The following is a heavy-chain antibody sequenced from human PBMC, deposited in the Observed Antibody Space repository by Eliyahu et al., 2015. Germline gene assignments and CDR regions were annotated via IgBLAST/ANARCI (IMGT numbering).Heavy chain of an antibody. Sequence: QVQLQESGPXLVXPSETLSLTXTVXGGSISXYXWSWIRQPPGKGLEWIGYIYYSGSTNYNPSLKSRVTISVDTSKNQFSLKLSSVTAADTAVYYCARADGSGWYGASGFGAFDIWGQGTMVTVSS. D-gene: IGHD6-19*01. J-gene: IGHJ3*02. V-gene: IGHV4-59*01. CDR1: GGSISXYX. CDR3: ARADGSGWYGASGFGAFDI. CDR2: IYYSGST.